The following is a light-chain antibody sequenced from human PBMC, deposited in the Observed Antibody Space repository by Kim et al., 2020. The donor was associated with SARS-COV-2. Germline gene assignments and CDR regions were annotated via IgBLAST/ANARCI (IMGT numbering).Light chain of an antibody. Sequence: SASPGQSVTRSCRASQSVSANLAWYQQKPGQAPRLLSYGASTRATGVPARFSGSGSGTEFTLTISSLQSEDFAVYYCQKYYDWWTFGQGTKVDIK. CDR1: QSVSAN. J-gene: IGKJ1*01. CDR3: QKYYDWWT. V-gene: IGKV3-15*01. CDR2: GAS.